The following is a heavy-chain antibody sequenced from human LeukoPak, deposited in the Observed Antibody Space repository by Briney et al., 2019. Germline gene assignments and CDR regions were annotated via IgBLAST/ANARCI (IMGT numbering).Heavy chain of an antibody. D-gene: IGHD7-27*01. Sequence: SETLSLTCSVSGGSISSYYWSWIRQPPGKGPEWIGYVHYSGSTKYNPSLNSRVTMSVDTSRNLLSLRLSSVTAADTAVYFCARHSQHSGDLGSASNCDYWGQGTLVTVSS. CDR1: GGSISSYY. J-gene: IGHJ4*02. CDR3: ARHSQHSGDLGSASNCDY. V-gene: IGHV4-59*08. CDR2: VHYSGST.